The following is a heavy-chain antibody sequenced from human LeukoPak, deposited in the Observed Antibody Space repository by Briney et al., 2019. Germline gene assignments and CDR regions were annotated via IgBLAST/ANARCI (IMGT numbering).Heavy chain of an antibody. V-gene: IGHV3-21*04. Sequence: GGSLRLSCAASGFTFSSYSMNWVRQAPGKGLEWVSSISSSSSYIYYADSVKGRFTISRDNAKNSLYLQMNSLRAEDTAVYYCARVMRRDSGYDSSWFDPWGQGTLVTVSS. CDR1: GFTFSSYS. D-gene: IGHD5-12*01. CDR3: ARVMRRDSGYDSSWFDP. CDR2: ISSSSSYI. J-gene: IGHJ5*02.